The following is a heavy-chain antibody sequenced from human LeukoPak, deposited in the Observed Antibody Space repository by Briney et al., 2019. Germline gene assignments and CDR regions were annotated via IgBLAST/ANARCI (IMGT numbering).Heavy chain of an antibody. CDR1: GFTLSNYN. D-gene: IGHD6-13*01. CDR2: ISSSSSYI. J-gene: IGHJ1*01. CDR3: ARGTAAAGIEYFQH. V-gene: IGHV3-21*01. Sequence: GGSLRLSCAASGFTLSNYNMNWVRQAPGKGLEWVSSISSSSSYIYYADSVKGRFTISRDNAKNSLYLQMNSLRAEDTAVYYCARGTAAAGIEYFQHWGQGTLVTVSS.